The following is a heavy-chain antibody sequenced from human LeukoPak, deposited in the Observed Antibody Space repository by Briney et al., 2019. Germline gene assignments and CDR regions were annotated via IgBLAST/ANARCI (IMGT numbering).Heavy chain of an antibody. V-gene: IGHV4-59*01. Sequence: PSETLSLTCTVSGASITTYYWSWIRQPPGKGLEYIGQIHSSGSANYNPSLKSRVAMSLDASKNPFSLTVSSVTAADTAIYYCARDILDVGATHYFDYWGQGSLLTVSS. CDR3: ARDILDVGATHYFDY. CDR2: IHSSGSA. D-gene: IGHD1-26*01. J-gene: IGHJ4*02. CDR1: GASITTYY.